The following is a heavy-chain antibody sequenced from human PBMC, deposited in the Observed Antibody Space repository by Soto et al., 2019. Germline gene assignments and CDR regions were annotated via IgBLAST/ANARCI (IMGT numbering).Heavy chain of an antibody. CDR3: VIHHDSGGDCGVDK. V-gene: IGHV3-30*03. CDR1: GSIFSSYG. D-gene: IGHD2-21*02. CDR2: ISYDGSNR. Sequence: VGSLRLSCAASGSIFSSYGMHWVRQAPGKGMEWVAVISYDGSNRYYADSLKGRFTISRDNSKNTLYLQMNSLRAEDTAVYYCVIHHDSGGDCGVDKCGQRTLVTVSS. J-gene: IGHJ4*02.